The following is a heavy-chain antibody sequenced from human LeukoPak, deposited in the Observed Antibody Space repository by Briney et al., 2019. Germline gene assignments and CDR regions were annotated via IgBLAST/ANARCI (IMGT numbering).Heavy chain of an antibody. CDR3: ARGGFLGYCSSTSCYMNAFDI. CDR1: GVSFSGYY. CDR2: INHSGST. D-gene: IGHD2-2*02. Sequence: TSETLSLTCAVYGVSFSGYYWIWLRQPPGKGLEWIGEINHSGSTNYNPSLKSRVTISVDTSKNQFSLKLSSVTAADTAVYYWARGGFLGYCSSTSCYMNAFDIWGQGTMVTVSS. V-gene: IGHV4-34*01. J-gene: IGHJ3*02.